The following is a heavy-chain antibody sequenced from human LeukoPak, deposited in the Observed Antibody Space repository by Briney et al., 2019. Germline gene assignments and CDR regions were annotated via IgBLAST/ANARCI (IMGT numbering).Heavy chain of an antibody. J-gene: IGHJ4*02. Sequence: ASVRVSCKASGGTFSSYAISWVRQAPGQGLEWMGGIIPIFGTANYAQKFQGRVTITADKSTSTAYMELSSLRSEDTAVYYCAREGYSGSPDYWGQGTLVTVSS. V-gene: IGHV1-69*06. D-gene: IGHD1-26*01. CDR2: IIPIFGTA. CDR1: GGTFSSYA. CDR3: AREGYSGSPDY.